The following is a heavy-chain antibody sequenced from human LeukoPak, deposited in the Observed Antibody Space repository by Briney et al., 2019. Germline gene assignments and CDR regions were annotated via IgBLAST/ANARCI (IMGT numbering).Heavy chain of an antibody. CDR3: ARDTLEYSNSPDALDI. D-gene: IGHD4-23*01. J-gene: IGHJ3*02. CDR2: IGSSGSTV. Sequence: GGSLRLSCAASGFAFNTYSMNWVRQAPGKGLEWVSYIGSSGSTVYYADSVKGRFTISRDNAKNSLYMQMESLRDEDTAIYYCARDTLEYSNSPDALDIWGQGTMVTVSS. CDR1: GFAFNTYS. V-gene: IGHV3-48*02.